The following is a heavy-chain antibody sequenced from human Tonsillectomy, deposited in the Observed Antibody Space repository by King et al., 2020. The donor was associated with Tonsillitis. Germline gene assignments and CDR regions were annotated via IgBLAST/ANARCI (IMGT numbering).Heavy chain of an antibody. CDR2: VYSSGST. CDR1: GGSIHNYY. CDR3: ARAASGVLDY. J-gene: IGHJ4*02. V-gene: IGHV4-59*01. D-gene: IGHD2-8*01. Sequence: QLQESGPGLVKPSETLSLTCTVSGGSIHNYYWSWVRQPPGKGLEWIGYVYSSGSTNYNSSLKGRVTISVDTSKNQFSLKLTSVTAADTAVYYCARAASGVLDYWGQGTLVTVSS.